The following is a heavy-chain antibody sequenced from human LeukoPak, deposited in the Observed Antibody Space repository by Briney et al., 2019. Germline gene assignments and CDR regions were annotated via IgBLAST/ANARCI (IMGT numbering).Heavy chain of an antibody. CDR1: GFTFSSYV. V-gene: IGHV3-30*04. Sequence: GGSLRLSRAASGFTFSSYVMHWVRQAPGKGLECVAVISKDGSNEYYGDSVKGRFTISRDNSKNTLYLQMNSLRAEDTAVYYCARDRPDITIFGAFDYWGQGTLVTVSS. D-gene: IGHD3-3*01. CDR3: ARDRPDITIFGAFDY. J-gene: IGHJ4*02. CDR2: ISKDGSNE.